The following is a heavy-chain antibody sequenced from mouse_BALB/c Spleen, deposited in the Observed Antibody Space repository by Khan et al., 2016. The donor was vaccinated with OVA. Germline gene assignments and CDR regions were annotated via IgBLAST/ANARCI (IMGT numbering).Heavy chain of an antibody. CDR2: INPSTGYT. Sequence: QIQLVQSGAELAKPGASVKMSCKASGYTFINYWILWVKQRPGQGLEWIGYINPSTGYTEYNQNFKDKATLTADKSYSTACLHLSILTSEYSAVYYCARRVLRWDFDYWGQGTTLTVSS. CDR3: ARRVLRWDFDY. J-gene: IGHJ2*01. V-gene: IGHV1-7*01. CDR1: GYTFINYW. D-gene: IGHD1-1*02.